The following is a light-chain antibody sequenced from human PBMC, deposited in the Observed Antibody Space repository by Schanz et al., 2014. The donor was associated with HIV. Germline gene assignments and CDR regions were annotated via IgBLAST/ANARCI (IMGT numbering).Light chain of an antibody. Sequence: QSVLTQKPSASGTPGQRVTISCSGSGSDIRRNAENWYQQLPGTAPKLLIYNTYHRPSGVPDRFSGSKSGTSASLAISGLQSEDEADYCCSSYAGSNTLVFGGGTKLTVL. CDR2: NTY. CDR3: SSYAGSNTLV. V-gene: IGLV1-44*01. J-gene: IGLJ2*01. CDR1: GSDIRRNA.